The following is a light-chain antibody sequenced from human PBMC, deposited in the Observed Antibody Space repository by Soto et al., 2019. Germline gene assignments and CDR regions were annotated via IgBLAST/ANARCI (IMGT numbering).Light chain of an antibody. CDR3: SSYTSSSTEV. J-gene: IGLJ1*01. CDR2: DVG. V-gene: IGLV2-14*03. Sequence: PDLNNPAYVYGLHGQSLTISCNGTSSNIGGYNYVSWYQQHPGKAPKLMIYDVGSRPSGVSNRFSGSKSANTASLTISGLQAEDEADYYCSSYTSSSTEVFGTGTKVTXL. CDR1: SSNIGGYNY.